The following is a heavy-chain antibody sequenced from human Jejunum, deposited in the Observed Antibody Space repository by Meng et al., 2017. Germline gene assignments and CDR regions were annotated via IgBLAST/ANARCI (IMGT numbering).Heavy chain of an antibody. V-gene: IGHV3-30*04. Sequence: GESLKISCVASRFTFSTYAMHWVRQAPGKGLEWVAIISYDGGKKYYSDSVKGRFTISRDNSKNTLYLLLNTLRAEDTATYYCARNPPYISSSFFIDSRGQGTLVTVSS. J-gene: IGHJ4*02. CDR3: ARNPPYISSSFFIDS. CDR1: RFTFSTYA. D-gene: IGHD6-6*01. CDR2: ISYDGGKK.